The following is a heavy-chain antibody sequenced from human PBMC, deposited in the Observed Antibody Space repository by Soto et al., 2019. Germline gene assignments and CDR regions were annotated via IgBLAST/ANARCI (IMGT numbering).Heavy chain of an antibody. V-gene: IGHV1-69*01. J-gene: IGHJ2*01. CDR3: ARRRRGYVSCYVDL. D-gene: IGHD3-10*02. Sequence: QVQLVQSGAEVKKPGSSVKVSCKASGGAFSSYAISWVRQAPGQGLEWMGGNLPLFNISNYAQQFQGRVTITADEPQSTAYVDLSNLTSEETAVYYWARRRRGYVSCYVDLWGRGTLITVSS. CDR2: NLPLFNIS. CDR1: GGAFSSYA.